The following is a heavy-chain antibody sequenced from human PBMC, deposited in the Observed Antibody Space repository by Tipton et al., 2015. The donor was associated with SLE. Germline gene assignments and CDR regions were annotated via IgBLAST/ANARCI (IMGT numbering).Heavy chain of an antibody. CDR3: ARGISSGWWNY. Sequence: TLSLTCAVYGGSFSGYYGSWIRQPPGKGLEWIGEINHSGSTNYDPSLKSQVTISVDTAKNQFSLKLRSVTAAVTAEYYCARGISSGWWNYWGQGNLVTVSS. V-gene: IGHV4-34*01. CDR2: INHSGST. CDR1: GGSFSGYY. J-gene: IGHJ4*02. D-gene: IGHD6-19*01.